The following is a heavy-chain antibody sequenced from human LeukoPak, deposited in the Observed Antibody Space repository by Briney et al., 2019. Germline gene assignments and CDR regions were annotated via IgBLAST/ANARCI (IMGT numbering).Heavy chain of an antibody. CDR1: GFTFNKFW. J-gene: IGHJ6*02. CDR2: INHNGNVN. V-gene: IGHV3-7*03. D-gene: IGHD3-10*01. Sequence: GGSLRLSCTASGFTFNKFWVSWVRQAPGKGLEWVASINHNGNVNYYVDSVKGRFTISRDNAKNSLYLQMSNLRAEDTAVYFCARGGGLDVWGQGATVTVSS. CDR3: ARGGGLDV.